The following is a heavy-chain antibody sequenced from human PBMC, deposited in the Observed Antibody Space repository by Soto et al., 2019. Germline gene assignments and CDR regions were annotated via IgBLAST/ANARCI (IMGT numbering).Heavy chain of an antibody. D-gene: IGHD2-15*01. Sequence: GSLRLSCSASGXTFSASDMSWVRQAPGKGLEWSSYISGTSSYTTYADSVKCRFTISRDNAKNSMYLQMYSLRVEDTAVYYCARDGRPCNGPYLLNYSYYYGMDVWGQGATGTVSS. CDR1: GXTFSASD. J-gene: IGHJ6*02. V-gene: IGHV3-11*06. CDR3: ARDGRPCNGPYLLNYSYYYGMDV. CDR2: ISGTSSYT.